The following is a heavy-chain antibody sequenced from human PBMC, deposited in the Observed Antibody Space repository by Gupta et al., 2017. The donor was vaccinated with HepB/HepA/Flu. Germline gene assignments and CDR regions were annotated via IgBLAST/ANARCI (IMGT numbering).Heavy chain of an antibody. CDR2: ISGSGGST. CDR1: GFTFSSYA. D-gene: IGHD3-10*01. Sequence: EVQLLESGGGLVQPGGSLRLYCAASGFTFSSYAMSWVRQAPGKGLEWVSAISGSGGSTYYADSVKGRFTISRDNSKNTLYLQMNSLRAEDTAVYYCAKDPRLLLWFGEPGYWCQGTLVTVSS. CDR3: AKDPRLLLWFGEPGY. V-gene: IGHV3-23*01. J-gene: IGHJ4*02.